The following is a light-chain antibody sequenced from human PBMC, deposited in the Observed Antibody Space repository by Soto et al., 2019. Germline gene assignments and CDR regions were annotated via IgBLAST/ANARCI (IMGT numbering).Light chain of an antibody. J-gene: IGKJ5*01. V-gene: IGKV3-20*01. CDR2: DAS. Sequence: EIVLTQSPGTLSLSPGERATLSCRASQSVSSSYLAWYQQKPGQAPRLLIYDASSRATGIPDRFSGSGSGTDFTLTISRLEPEDFAVYYCQQYGSSSSITFGQGTRLEIK. CDR1: QSVSSSY. CDR3: QQYGSSSSIT.